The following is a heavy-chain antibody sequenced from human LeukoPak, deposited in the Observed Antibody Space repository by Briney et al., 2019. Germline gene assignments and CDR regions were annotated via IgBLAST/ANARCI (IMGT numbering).Heavy chain of an antibody. Sequence: PSETLSLTCIVSGGSIGPYYWSWIRQSPGKGLEWIGYIYVTGSTRYNPYLQSRVTISVDTSRNQFFLKMSSVTAADTAVYYCARHIGGGNEDMDVWGTGTKVTVSS. D-gene: IGHD3-10*01. CDR3: ARHIGGGNEDMDV. CDR1: GGSIGPYY. J-gene: IGHJ6*03. CDR2: IYVTGST. V-gene: IGHV4-59*08.